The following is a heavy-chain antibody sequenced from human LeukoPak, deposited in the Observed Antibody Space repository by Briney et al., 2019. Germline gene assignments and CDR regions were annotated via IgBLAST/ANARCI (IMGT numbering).Heavy chain of an antibody. D-gene: IGHD5-24*01. Sequence: GGSLRLSCVASGFTFRSHGMNWVRQAPGEGLEWVSGISPNGVITYYADSVKGRFTISRENSKGTVYLQMNSLRPEDTAVYYCAKDDAWLQYGNWGRGTLVTVSS. CDR2: ISPNGVIT. CDR3: AKDDAWLQYGN. CDR1: GFTFRSHG. J-gene: IGHJ4*02. V-gene: IGHV3-23*01.